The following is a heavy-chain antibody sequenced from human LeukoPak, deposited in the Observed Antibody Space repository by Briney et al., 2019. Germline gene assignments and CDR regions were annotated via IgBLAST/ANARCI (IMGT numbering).Heavy chain of an antibody. J-gene: IGHJ6*03. V-gene: IGHV3-74*01. D-gene: IGHD1-14*01. CDR2: INGDGSDP. CDR3: ARDGTFTGSNNYYYIDV. CDR1: GFTFSTSW. Sequence: PGGSPRLSCEASGFTFSTSWMYWVRQAPGKGLEWVSRINGDGSDPSYADFVKGRFTISRDNAKSTLYLEMKNLRAEDTAVYYCARDGTFTGSNNYYYIDVWGKGTTVTISS.